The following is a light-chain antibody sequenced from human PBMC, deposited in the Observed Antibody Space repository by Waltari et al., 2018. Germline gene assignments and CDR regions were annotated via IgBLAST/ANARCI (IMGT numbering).Light chain of an antibody. J-gene: IGKJ2*01. V-gene: IGKV1-33*01. Sequence: DIQMTQSPSSLSASVGDRVTITCQASQDVSNYVNWYQQRPGKAPKLLIYDVYNLQAGVPSRFSGRGSGTQFTLTISTLQLDDIATYSCQQYYNLPPTFGQGTKLEIK. CDR3: QQYYNLPPT. CDR2: DVY. CDR1: QDVSNY.